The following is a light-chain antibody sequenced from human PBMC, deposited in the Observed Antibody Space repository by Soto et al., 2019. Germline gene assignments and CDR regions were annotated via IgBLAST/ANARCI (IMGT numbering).Light chain of an antibody. Sequence: QSSLTHPPSASGTPGQMVTISCSGISSNIGSNTVNWYQQLPGTAPKLLIYSNNQRPSGVPDRFSGSKSGTSASLAISGLQSEDEADYYCAAWDDRLNGYVFGTGTRSPS. CDR2: SNN. CDR3: AAWDDRLNGYV. CDR1: SSNIGSNT. J-gene: IGLJ1*01. V-gene: IGLV1-44*01.